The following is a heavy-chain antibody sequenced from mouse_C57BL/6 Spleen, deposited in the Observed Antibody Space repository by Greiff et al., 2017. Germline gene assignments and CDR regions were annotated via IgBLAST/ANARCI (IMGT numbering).Heavy chain of an antibody. V-gene: IGHV1-78*01. CDR1: GYTFTDHT. D-gene: IGHD1-1*01. J-gene: IGHJ4*01. Sequence: QVQLQQSDAELVKPGASVKISCKVSGYTFTDHTIHWMKQRPEQGLEWIGYIYPRDGSTKYNEKFKGKATLTADKSSSTAYMQLNSLTSEDSAVYFCASHYGSREYYYAMDYWGQGTSVTVSS. CDR2: IYPRDGST. CDR3: ASHYGSREYYYAMDY.